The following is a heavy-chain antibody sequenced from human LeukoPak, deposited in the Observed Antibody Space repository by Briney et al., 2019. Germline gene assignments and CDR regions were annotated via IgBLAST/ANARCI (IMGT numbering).Heavy chain of an antibody. D-gene: IGHD6-19*01. CDR1: GFTFIDYD. V-gene: IGHV3-13*01. J-gene: IGHJ4*02. Sequence: GGSLRLSCAASGFTFIDYDMHWARQVIGKGLEWVSAIGIRGDTHYSGSVKGRFNISRENAESSLYLQMNSLRAEDTAVYYCARGGIQVSGIDEFDYWGQGTLVTVSS. CDR2: IGIRGDT. CDR3: ARGGIQVSGIDEFDY.